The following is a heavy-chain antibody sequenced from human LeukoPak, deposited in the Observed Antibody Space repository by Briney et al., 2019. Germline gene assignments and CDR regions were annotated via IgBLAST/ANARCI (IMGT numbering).Heavy chain of an antibody. CDR1: GFTFSSYA. CDR2: ISYDGSNK. D-gene: IGHD3-10*01. V-gene: IGHV3-30-3*02. CDR3: AKHMVRGLIITDDAFDI. J-gene: IGHJ3*02. Sequence: PGGSLRLSCAASGFTFSSYAMHWVRQAPGKGLEWVAVISYDGSNKYYADSVKGRFTISRDNSKNTLYLQMNSLRAEDTAVYYCAKHMVRGLIITDDAFDIWGHGTKVTVSS.